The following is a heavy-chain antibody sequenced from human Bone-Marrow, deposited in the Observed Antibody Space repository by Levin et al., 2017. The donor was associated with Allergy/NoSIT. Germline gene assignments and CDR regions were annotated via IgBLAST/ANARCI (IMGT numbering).Heavy chain of an antibody. V-gene: IGHV3-66*01. J-gene: IGHJ6*02. CDR3: ARVDPKWYGMDV. CDR1: GFTVSSNY. CDR2: IYSGGST. D-gene: IGHD2-8*01. Sequence: GGSLRLSCAASGFTVSSNYMSWVRQAPGKGLEWVSVIYSGGSTYYADSVKGRFTISRDNSKNTLYLQMNSLRAEDTAVYYCARVDPKWYGMDVWGQGTTVTVSS.